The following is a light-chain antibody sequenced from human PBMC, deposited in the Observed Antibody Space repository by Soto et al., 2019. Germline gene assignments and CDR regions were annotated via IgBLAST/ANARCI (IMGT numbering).Light chain of an antibody. J-gene: IGLJ2*01. V-gene: IGLV3-1*01. CDR3: QAWDSSHLV. CDR2: QDS. Sequence: SYELTQAPSVSVSPGQTASITCSGDKLGDKYASWYQQKPGQSPVVVMYQDSKRPSGIPERCSGSNSGNTATLTISGTQSMDEADYYCQAWDSSHLVFGGGTKLTVL. CDR1: KLGDKY.